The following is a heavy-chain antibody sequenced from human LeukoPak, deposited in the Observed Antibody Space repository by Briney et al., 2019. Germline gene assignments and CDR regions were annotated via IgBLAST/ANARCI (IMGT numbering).Heavy chain of an antibody. CDR3: ARDGIVERDFDY. CDR2: IIPIFGTA. J-gene: IGHJ4*02. Sequence: ASVKVSCKASGGTFSSYAISWVRQAPGQGLEWMGGIIPIFGTANYAQKFQGRDTITADESTSTAYMELSSLRSEDTAVYYCARDGIVERDFDYWGQGTLVTVSS. D-gene: IGHD1-1*01. V-gene: IGHV1-69*13. CDR1: GGTFSSYA.